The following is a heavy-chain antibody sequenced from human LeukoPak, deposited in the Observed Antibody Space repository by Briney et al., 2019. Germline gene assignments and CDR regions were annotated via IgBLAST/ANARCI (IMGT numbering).Heavy chain of an antibody. J-gene: IGHJ3*02. CDR2: IYYSGST. CDR3: AREGSPRGYDILTGSYAFDI. CDR1: GGSISSYY. Sequence: SETLSLTCTVSGGSISSYYWSWIRQPRGKGLEWIGYIYYSGSTNYNPSLKSRVTISVDTSKNQFSLKLSSVTAADTAVYYCAREGSPRGYDILTGSYAFDIWGQGTMVTVSS. D-gene: IGHD3-9*01. V-gene: IGHV4-59*01.